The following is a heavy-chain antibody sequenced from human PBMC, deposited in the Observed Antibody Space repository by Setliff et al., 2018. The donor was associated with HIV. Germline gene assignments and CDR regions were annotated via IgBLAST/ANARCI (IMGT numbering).Heavy chain of an antibody. CDR2: VGAVGAPT. CDR1: GFNFNSYA. D-gene: IGHD4-17*01. Sequence: LRLSCAASGFNFNSYAMGWVRQAPGKGLEWVSTVGAVGAPTHYAESVKGRFTISKGNSKDTLYLQMSGLRDEDTALYYCAKVFDYGIDGFDIWGQGTLVTVSS. V-gene: IGHV3-23*01. J-gene: IGHJ3*02. CDR3: AKVFDYGIDGFDI.